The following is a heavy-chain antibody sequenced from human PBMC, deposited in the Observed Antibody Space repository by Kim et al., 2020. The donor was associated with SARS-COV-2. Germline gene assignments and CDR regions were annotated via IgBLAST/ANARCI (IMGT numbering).Heavy chain of an antibody. D-gene: IGHD1-26*01. CDR3: AGTETTWARVNY. J-gene: IGHJ4*02. Sequence: SETLSLTCTVSGGSISSYYWSWIRQPPGKVLDWIGFIYHTGSTTYNPSLKSRVTISIDTSNNQFSLKLNSVTAADTAVYYCAGTETTWARVNYWGQGTLVTVSS. V-gene: IGHV4-59*13. CDR2: IYHTGST. CDR1: GGSISSYY.